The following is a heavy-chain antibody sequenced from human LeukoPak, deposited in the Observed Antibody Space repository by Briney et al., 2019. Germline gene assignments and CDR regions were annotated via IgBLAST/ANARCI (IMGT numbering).Heavy chain of an antibody. CDR1: GFTFSSYG. V-gene: IGHV3-30*18. D-gene: IGHD6-19*01. Sequence: GGSLRLSCAASGFTFSSYGMHWVRQAPGKGLEWVAVISVDGSNEYYADSVKGRFTISRNNSKNTLYLQMNSLRAEDTAVYYCAKDSSGWYGDYFDYWGQGTLVTVSS. CDR3: AKDSSGWYGDYFDY. J-gene: IGHJ4*02. CDR2: ISVDGSNE.